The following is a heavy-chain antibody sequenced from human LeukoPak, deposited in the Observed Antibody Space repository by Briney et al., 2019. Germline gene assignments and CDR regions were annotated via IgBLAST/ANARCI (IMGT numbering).Heavy chain of an antibody. CDR1: GFSFTYW. CDR3: AKETTYSSGWYTVGATRGDAFDI. D-gene: IGHD6-19*01. CDR2: MNPDGSEK. J-gene: IGHJ3*02. Sequence: GGSLRLSCAASGFSFTYWMAWVRQAPGKGLEWVANMNPDGSEKKYADSVKGRFTISRDNAKNSLYLQMNSLRAEDTAVYYCAKETTYSSGWYTVGATRGDAFDIWGQGTMVTVSS. V-gene: IGHV3-7*01.